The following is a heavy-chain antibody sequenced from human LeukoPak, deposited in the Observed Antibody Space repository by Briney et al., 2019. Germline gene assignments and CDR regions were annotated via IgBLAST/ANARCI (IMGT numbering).Heavy chain of an antibody. Sequence: GGSLRLSCAASGFTFSSYAMSWVRQAPGKGLEWVSTISGSGGNTYYADSVKGRFTISRDNSKNTLYLQMNSLRAEDTAVYYCAKDHFLVWELVRGGWFDPWGQGTLVTVSS. CDR2: ISGSGGNT. V-gene: IGHV3-23*01. CDR1: GFTFSSYA. CDR3: AKDHFLVWELVRGGWFDP. J-gene: IGHJ5*02. D-gene: IGHD1-26*01.